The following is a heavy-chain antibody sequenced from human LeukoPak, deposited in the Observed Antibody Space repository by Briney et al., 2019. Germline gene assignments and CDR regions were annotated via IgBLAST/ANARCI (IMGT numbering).Heavy chain of an antibody. CDR2: INHSGST. CDR1: GGSFSGYY. J-gene: IGHJ6*03. D-gene: IGHD6-13*01. V-gene: IGHV4-34*01. CDR3: ARGDSSSLYYYYYMDV. Sequence: PSETLSLTCAVYGGSFSGYYWSWIRQPPGKGLEWIGEINHSGSTNYNPSLKGRVTISVDTSKNQFSLKLSSVTAADTAVYYCARGDSSSLYYYYYMDVWGKGTTVTISS.